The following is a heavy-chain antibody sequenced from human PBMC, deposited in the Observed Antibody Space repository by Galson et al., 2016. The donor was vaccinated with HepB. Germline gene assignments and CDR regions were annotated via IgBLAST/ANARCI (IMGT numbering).Heavy chain of an antibody. CDR2: INTNTGNP. D-gene: IGHD3-16*01. CDR3: ARPIHLGGYYYYGMDV. V-gene: IGHV7-4-1*02. CDR1: GYTFTSYA. J-gene: IGHJ6*02. Sequence: SVKVSCKASGYTFTSYAMNWVRQAPGQGLEWMGWINTNTGNPTYAQGFTGRFVFSLDTSVSPAYLQISSLKAEDTAVYYCARPIHLGGYYYYGMDVWGQGTTVTVSS.